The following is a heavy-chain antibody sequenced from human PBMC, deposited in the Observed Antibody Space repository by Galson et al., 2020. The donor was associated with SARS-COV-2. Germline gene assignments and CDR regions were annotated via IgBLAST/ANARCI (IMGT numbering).Heavy chain of an antibody. CDR1: GFTLSSYG. Sequence: GESLKISCAASGFTLSSYGMNWVRQAPGKGLEWVAVIWYAGSNTYYADSVKGRFTISRDNSKNTLYLQMNSLRAEDTAVYYCAIHLEVDTDLCSMITYGADPDDGIDVWGQGTMVTVSS. D-gene: IGHD3-16*01. J-gene: IGHJ6*02. CDR3: AIHLEVDTDLCSMITYGADPDDGIDV. V-gene: IGHV3-33*01. CDR2: IWYAGSNT.